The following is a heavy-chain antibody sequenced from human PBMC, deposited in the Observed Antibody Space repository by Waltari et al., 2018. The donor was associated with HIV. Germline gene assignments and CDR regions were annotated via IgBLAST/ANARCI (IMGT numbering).Heavy chain of an antibody. V-gene: IGHV3-48*02. D-gene: IGHD2-2*01. CDR1: GFTFSSFG. CDR3: ARRHQLLRLLYNGMDV. J-gene: IGHJ6*02. CDR2: IGISSRTI. Sequence: EVQLVESGGGLVQPGGSLRLSCVVSGFTFSSFGMNWVRQAPGKGLEWISYIGISSRTIYYADSVKGRFTISRYNAKNTLDLQMNTLGDEDTAVYYCARRHQLLRLLYNGMDVWGQGTTVAVSS.